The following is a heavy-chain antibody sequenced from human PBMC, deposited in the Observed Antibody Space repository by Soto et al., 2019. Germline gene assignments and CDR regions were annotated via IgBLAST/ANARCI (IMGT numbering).Heavy chain of an antibody. CDR3: ARVVAGIFDY. CDR2: IYYSGST. CDR1: GGSISSSSYY. V-gene: IGHV4-39*07. J-gene: IGHJ4*02. D-gene: IGHD6-19*01. Sequence: SETLSLTCTVSGGSISSSSYYWGWIRQPPGKGLEWIGSIYYSGSTYYNPSLKSRVTISVDTSKNQFSLKLSSVTAADTAVYYCARVVAGIFDYWGQGTLVTVSS.